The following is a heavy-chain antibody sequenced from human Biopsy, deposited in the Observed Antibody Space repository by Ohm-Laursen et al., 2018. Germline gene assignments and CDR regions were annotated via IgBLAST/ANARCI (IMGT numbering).Heavy chain of an antibody. CDR1: GGSVSSSNYY. J-gene: IGHJ3*02. Sequence: SETLSLTCFVSGGSVSSSNYYWNWIRQPAGKGLEWIGRIYTSGSPNYNLSLESRVTMSVDTSKNQFSLNLRSVTAADTAVYYCARGTGRYYVYGAFDIWGQGTVVTVSS. CDR3: ARGTGRYYVYGAFDI. D-gene: IGHD1-26*01. CDR2: IYTSGSP. V-gene: IGHV4-61*02.